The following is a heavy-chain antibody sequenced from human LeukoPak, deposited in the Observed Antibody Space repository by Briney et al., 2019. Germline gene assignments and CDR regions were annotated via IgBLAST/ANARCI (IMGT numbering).Heavy chain of an antibody. J-gene: IGHJ4*02. CDR3: ARARYCSSTSCSQVFDY. CDR1: GYTFTGHY. D-gene: IGHD2-2*01. V-gene: IGHV1-2*02. CDR2: INPNSGGT. Sequence: GASVKVSCKASGYTFTGHYMHWVRQAPGQGLEWMGWINPNSGGTNYAQKFQGRVTMTRDTSISTAYMELSRLRSDDTAVYYCARARYCSSTSCSQVFDYWGQGTLVTVSS.